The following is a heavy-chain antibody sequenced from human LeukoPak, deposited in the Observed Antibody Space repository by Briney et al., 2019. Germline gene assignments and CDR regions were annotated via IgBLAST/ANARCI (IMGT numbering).Heavy chain of an antibody. CDR1: GFTFDKYW. V-gene: IGHV3-7*03. CDR2: IKQDGSEK. D-gene: IGHD1-26*01. Sequence: TGGSLRLSCAASGFTFDKYWMSWVRQTPGKGLEWVANIKQDGSEKYYVDSVKGRFTISRDNAKSSLNLQMTSLGTEDTAVYYCARDKEEGATKFDSWGQGILVTVSS. CDR3: ARDKEEGATKFDS. J-gene: IGHJ4*02.